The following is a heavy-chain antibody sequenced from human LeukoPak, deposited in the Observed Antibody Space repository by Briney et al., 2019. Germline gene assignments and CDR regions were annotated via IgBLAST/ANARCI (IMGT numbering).Heavy chain of an antibody. Sequence: SQTLSLTCTVSGGSISSGSYYWSWIRQPAGKGLEWIGRIYTSGSTNYNPSLKSRVTMSVDTSKNQFSLKLSSVTAADTAVYYCARGVNPLGSSWYNYYYYMDVWGKGTTVTVSS. CDR3: ARGVNPLGSSWYNYYYYMDV. J-gene: IGHJ6*03. CDR2: IYTSGST. V-gene: IGHV4-61*02. D-gene: IGHD6-13*01. CDR1: GGSISSGSYY.